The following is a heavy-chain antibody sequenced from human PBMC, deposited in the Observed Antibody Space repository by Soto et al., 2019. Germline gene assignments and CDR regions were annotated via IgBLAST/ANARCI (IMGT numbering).Heavy chain of an antibody. J-gene: IGHJ4*02. CDR3: ARGRGAAADYFDF. Sequence: QVQLVESGGXLVXXXXXLRLSCAVSGFTFSDYYMTWIRQAPGKGLEWVSYISSSTSHTNYADSVKGRFTISRDNAKNSLFVQMNSLRAEDTAVYYCARGRGAAADYFDFWGQGTLVTVSS. CDR2: ISSSTSHT. D-gene: IGHD6-13*01. CDR1: GFTFSDYY. V-gene: IGHV3-11*05.